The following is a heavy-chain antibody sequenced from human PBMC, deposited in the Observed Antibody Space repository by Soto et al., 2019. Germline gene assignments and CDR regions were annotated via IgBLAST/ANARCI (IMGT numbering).Heavy chain of an antibody. Sequence: QLQLQESGPGLVKPSETLSLTCSVSGGSISSSSYFWGWIRQPPGKGLEWIGSMYYSGSTYYNPSISSRVSISVDTAKNHFSRKLSSVTAADTAVYYSAGHGERTFRSLNGFDPWGQGTLVTVSS. CDR1: GGSISSSSYF. J-gene: IGHJ5*02. D-gene: IGHD7-27*01. V-gene: IGHV4-39*01. CDR2: MYYSGST. CDR3: AGHGERTFRSLNGFDP.